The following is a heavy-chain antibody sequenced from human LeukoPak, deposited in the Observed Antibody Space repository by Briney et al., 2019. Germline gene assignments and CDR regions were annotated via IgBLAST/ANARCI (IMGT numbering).Heavy chain of an antibody. CDR1: GYTFTSYA. CDR2: IIPIFGTA. CDR3: ARADSSSWYGMATPYYMDV. J-gene: IGHJ6*03. D-gene: IGHD6-13*01. Sequence: ASVKVSCKASGYTFTSYAISWVRQAPGQGLEWMGGIIPIFGTANYAQKFQGRVTITADESTSTAYMELSSLRSEDTAVYYCARADSSSWYGMATPYYMDVWGKGTTVTVSS. V-gene: IGHV1-69*13.